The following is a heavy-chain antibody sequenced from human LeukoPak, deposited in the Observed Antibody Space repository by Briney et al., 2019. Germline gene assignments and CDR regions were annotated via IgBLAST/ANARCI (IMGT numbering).Heavy chain of an antibody. CDR1: GFTFSTYA. V-gene: IGHV3-30*07. D-gene: IGHD4-11*01. J-gene: IGHJ4*02. CDR2: ISYDGTNK. CDR3: ARDRTPNWSAYSNPTFHY. Sequence: GGSLRLSCAASGFTFSTYAIHWVRQAPGKGLEWVAVISYDGTNKNYADSGKGRFTISGDSSKNTLYLQLNSLRAEDTAVYYCARDRTPNWSAYSNPTFHYWGQGTLVTVSS.